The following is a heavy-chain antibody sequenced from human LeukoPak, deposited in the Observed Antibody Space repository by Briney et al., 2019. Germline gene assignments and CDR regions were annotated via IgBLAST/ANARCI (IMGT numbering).Heavy chain of an antibody. V-gene: IGHV3-7*01. CDR2: INEDGSAR. J-gene: IGHJ4*02. Sequence: GGSLRLSCAASGFTFCSDWMSWVRQAPGKGLEWVANINEDGSARHYVDSVQGRFTISRDNAKNSLYLQMNSLRDEDTAVYYCAKESDYGDYVGYWGQGTLVTVSA. CDR3: AKESDYGDYVGY. D-gene: IGHD4-17*01. CDR1: GFTFCSDW.